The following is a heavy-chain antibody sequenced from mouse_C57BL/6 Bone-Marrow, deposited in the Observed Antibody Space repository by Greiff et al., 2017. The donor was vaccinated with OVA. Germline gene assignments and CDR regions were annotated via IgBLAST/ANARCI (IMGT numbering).Heavy chain of an antibody. Sequence: SGAELVRPGASVTLSCKASGYTFTDYEMHWVKQTPVHGLEWIGAIDPETGGTAYNQKFKGKAILTADKSSSTAYMELRSLTSEDSAVYYCTRSYYYGSRGYFDYWGQGTTLTVSS. CDR1: GYTFTDYE. D-gene: IGHD1-1*01. J-gene: IGHJ2*01. CDR2: IDPETGGT. V-gene: IGHV1-15*01. CDR3: TRSYYYGSRGYFDY.